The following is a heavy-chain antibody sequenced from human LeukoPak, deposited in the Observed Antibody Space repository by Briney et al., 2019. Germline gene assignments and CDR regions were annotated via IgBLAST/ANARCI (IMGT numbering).Heavy chain of an antibody. Sequence: SETLSLTCTVSGGSISNYYWSWFRQPPGKGLQWIGYIFYRGTSVYNPSLKSRVTISVDTSNNQVSLTLSSVTAADTAVYYCARKGGVAHPFDYWGPGTLVSVPS. CDR3: ARKGGVAHPFDY. CDR1: GGSISNYY. D-gene: IGHD5-12*01. CDR2: IFYRGTS. V-gene: IGHV4-59*01. J-gene: IGHJ4*02.